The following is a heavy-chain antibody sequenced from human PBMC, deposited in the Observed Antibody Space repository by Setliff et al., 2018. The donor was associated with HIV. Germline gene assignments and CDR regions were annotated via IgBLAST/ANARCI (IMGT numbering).Heavy chain of an antibody. CDR1: GGSISSGGYS. Sequence: SETLSLTCAVSGGSISSGGYSWNWIRQPPGKGLEWIGYIYHSGSTFYNPSLKSRVTISVDRSKNQFSLKLTSVTAADTALYCARGGGVYNWFDPWGQGTLVTVS. V-gene: IGHV4-30-2*01. J-gene: IGHJ5*02. D-gene: IGHD3-10*01. CDR2: IYHSGST. CDR3: ARGGGVYNWFDP.